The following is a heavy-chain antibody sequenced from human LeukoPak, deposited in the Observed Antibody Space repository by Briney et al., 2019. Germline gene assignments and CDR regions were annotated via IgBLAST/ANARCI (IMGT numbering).Heavy chain of an antibody. CDR1: GYTFTGYY. V-gene: IGHV1-2*02. CDR3: ARGYCSSNSCYPFFDY. CDR2: INPNSGGT. D-gene: IGHD2-2*01. J-gene: IGHJ4*02. Sequence: GASVKVSCKASGYTFTGYYMHWVRQAPGQGLEWMGWINPNSGGTNYAPKFQGRVTMTRDTSISTAYMELSRLRSDDTAVYYCARGYCSSNSCYPFFDYWGQGTLVTVSS.